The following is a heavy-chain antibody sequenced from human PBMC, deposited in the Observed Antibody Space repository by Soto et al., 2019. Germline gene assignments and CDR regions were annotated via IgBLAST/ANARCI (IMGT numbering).Heavy chain of an antibody. CDR3: ARYFGGMDRSYDAFDI. J-gene: IGHJ3*02. CDR1: GYTFTSYG. CDR2: ISAYNGNT. D-gene: IGHD2-15*01. V-gene: IGHV1-18*04. Sequence: QVQLVQSGAEVKKPGASGKVSCKASGYTFTSYGISWVRQAPGQGLEWMGWISAYNGNTNYAQKLQGRVTMTADTSTSTAYMELRSLRSDDTAVYYCARYFGGMDRSYDAFDIWGQGTMVTVSS.